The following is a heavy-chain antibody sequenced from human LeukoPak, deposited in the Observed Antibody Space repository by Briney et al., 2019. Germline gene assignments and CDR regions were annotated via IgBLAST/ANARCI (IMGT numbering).Heavy chain of an antibody. CDR3: ARDSSKKVRGFSY. D-gene: IGHD3-10*01. J-gene: IGHJ4*02. V-gene: IGHV1-8*03. CDR2: INPNGGNT. CDR1: GYTFTSYD. Sequence: ASVKVSCKASGYTFTSYDINWVRQATGQGLEWMGRINPNGGNTGYAQNVRGRFTITRDTSMSTPSLEMNSLRDEDTAIYYCARDSSKKVRGFSYWGQGTLVTVSS.